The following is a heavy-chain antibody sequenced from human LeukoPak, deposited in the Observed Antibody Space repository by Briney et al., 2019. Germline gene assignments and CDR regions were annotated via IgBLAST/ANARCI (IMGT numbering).Heavy chain of an antibody. CDR2: TYYRSKWIN. J-gene: IGHJ3*02. CDR1: GDSVSVKSDV. Sequence: SQTLSLTCAISGDSVSVKSDVWNWIRRSPSRGLEWLGRTYYRSKWINDYATSVKSRIIISPDTSKNHFSLHLNSVTPEDTAVYYCARDADWAYDAFDIWGQGTMVTVSS. D-gene: IGHD3-9*01. V-gene: IGHV6-1*01. CDR3: ARDADWAYDAFDI.